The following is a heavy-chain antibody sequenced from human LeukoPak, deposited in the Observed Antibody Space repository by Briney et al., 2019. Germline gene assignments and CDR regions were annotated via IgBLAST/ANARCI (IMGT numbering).Heavy chain of an antibody. D-gene: IGHD2-2*01. Sequence: ASVKVSCKASGYTFTSYGISWVRQAPGQGLEWMGWISAYNGNTNYAQKFQGRVTMTRDTSISTAYMELSRLRSDDTAVYYCARDVNYCSSTSCYVNWFDPWGQGTLVTVSS. CDR1: GYTFTSYG. CDR2: ISAYNGNT. J-gene: IGHJ5*02. CDR3: ARDVNYCSSTSCYVNWFDP. V-gene: IGHV1-18*01.